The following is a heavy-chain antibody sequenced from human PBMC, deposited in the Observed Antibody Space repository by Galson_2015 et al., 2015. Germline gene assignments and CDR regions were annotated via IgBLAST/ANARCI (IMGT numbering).Heavy chain of an antibody. CDR1: GGSISGSNYY. CDR2: IYYTGST. CDR3: ARAPILTGYYAPDAFYI. D-gene: IGHD3-9*01. Sequence: TLSLTCTVSGGSISGSNYYWSWIRQPPGKGLEWIGSIYYTGSTYQNPSLKTRVTMSVETSKNQFSLMLSSVTAADTAVYYCARAPILTGYYAPDAFYIWGQGTMVTVSP. V-gene: IGHV4-30-4*01. J-gene: IGHJ3*02.